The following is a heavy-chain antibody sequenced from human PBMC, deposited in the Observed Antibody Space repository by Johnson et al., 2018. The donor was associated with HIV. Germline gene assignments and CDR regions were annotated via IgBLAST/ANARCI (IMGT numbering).Heavy chain of an antibody. CDR2: TWFDGKNK. CDR1: GFSFSDYS. D-gene: IGHD3-16*01. CDR3: ASWGGLNHMGDPFDI. Sequence: VQLVESGGGVVQPGRSLRLSCAASGFSFSDYSMHWVRQAPGKGLEWVAVTWFDGKNKYYSDSVKGRFTISRDNSKNTLYLQMSSLRVEDTAVYFCASWGGLNHMGDPFDIWGQGTMVTVSS. V-gene: IGHV3-33*01. J-gene: IGHJ3*02.